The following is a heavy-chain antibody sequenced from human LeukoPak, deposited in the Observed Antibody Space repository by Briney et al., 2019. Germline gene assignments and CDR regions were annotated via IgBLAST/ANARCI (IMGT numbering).Heavy chain of an antibody. V-gene: IGHV4-59*08. CDR1: GDSIRSYY. CDR2: FYYSGST. D-gene: IGHD3-10*01. J-gene: IGHJ4*02. CDR3: ARGPMVRGVIPWD. Sequence: SETLSLTCTVSGDSIRSYYWSWIRQPPGKGLEWIGYFYYSGSTYYNPSLKSRVTISVDTSKNQFSLKLSSVTAADTAVYYCARGPMVRGVIPWDWGQGTLVTVSS.